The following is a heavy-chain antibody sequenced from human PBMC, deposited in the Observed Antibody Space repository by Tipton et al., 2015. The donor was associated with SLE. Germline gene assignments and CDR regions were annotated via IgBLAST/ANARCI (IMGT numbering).Heavy chain of an antibody. Sequence: TLSLTCTVSGGSISSHYWSWIRQPPGKGLEWIGYIYYSGSTNYNPSLKSRVTISVDTSKNQFSLKLSSVTAADTAVYYCARGEVVVVPAEAWFDPWGQGTLVTVSS. J-gene: IGHJ5*02. CDR3: ARGEVVVVPAEAWFDP. D-gene: IGHD2-2*01. CDR2: IYYSGST. V-gene: IGHV4-59*11. CDR1: GGSISSHY.